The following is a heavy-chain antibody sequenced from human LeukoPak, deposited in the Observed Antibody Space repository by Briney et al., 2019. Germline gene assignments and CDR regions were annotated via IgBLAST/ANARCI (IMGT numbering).Heavy chain of an antibody. CDR3: AREDRDGGSAFDI. D-gene: IGHD3-16*01. CDR2: INHSGST. CDR1: GGSFSGYY. J-gene: IGHJ3*02. Sequence: PSETLSLTCAVYGGSFSGYYWSWIRQPPGKGLEWIGEINHSGSTNYNPSFKSRVTISVDTSKNQFSLKLSSVTAADTAVYYCAREDRDGGSAFDIWGQGTMVTVSS. V-gene: IGHV4-34*01.